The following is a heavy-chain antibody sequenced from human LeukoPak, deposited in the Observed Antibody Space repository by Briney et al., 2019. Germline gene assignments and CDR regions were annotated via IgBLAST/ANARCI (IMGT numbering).Heavy chain of an antibody. CDR2: INHSGST. D-gene: IGHD3-22*01. J-gene: IGHJ4*02. CDR3: ALGYDSSRPVRG. V-gene: IGHV4-34*01. CDR1: GGSFSGYY. Sequence: SGTLSLTCAVYGGSFSGYYWSWIRQPPGKGLEWIGEINHSGSTNYNPSLKSRVTISVDTSKNQFSLKLSSVTAADTAVYYCALGYDSSRPVRGWGQGTLVTVSS.